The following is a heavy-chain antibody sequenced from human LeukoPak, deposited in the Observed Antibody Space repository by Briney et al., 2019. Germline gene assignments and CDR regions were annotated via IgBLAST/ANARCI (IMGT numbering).Heavy chain of an antibody. J-gene: IGHJ4*02. CDR2: IHGGSGHT. Sequence: GASVKVSCKASGYTFSSIAIVWVRQAPGQSLEWMGWIHGGSGHTEYSQTFRGRVTLTRETSATTVYMDLSSLKSEDTALYFCARGNYGYLDSWGQGTPVTVSS. D-gene: IGHD3-10*01. V-gene: IGHV1-3*01. CDR1: GYTFSSIA. CDR3: ARGNYGYLDS.